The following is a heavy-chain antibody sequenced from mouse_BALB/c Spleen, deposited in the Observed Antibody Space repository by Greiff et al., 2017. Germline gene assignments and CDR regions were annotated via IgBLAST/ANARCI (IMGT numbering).Heavy chain of an antibody. J-gene: IGHJ3*01. D-gene: IGHD2-3*01. V-gene: IGHV5-12-2*01. CDR1: GFTFSSYT. CDR2: ISNGGGST. Sequence: EVMLVESGGGLVQPGGSLKLSCAASGFTFSSYTMSWVRQTPEKRLEWVAYISNGGGSTYYPDTVKGRFTISRDNAKNTLYLQMSSLKSEDTAMYYCARGERGYYSWFAYWGQGTLVTVSA. CDR3: ARGERGYYSWFAY.